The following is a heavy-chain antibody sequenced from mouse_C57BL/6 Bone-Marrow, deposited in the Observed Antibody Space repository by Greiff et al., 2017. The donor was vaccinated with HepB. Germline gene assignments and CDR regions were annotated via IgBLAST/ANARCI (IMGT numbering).Heavy chain of an antibody. J-gene: IGHJ2*01. CDR2: IDPENGDT. V-gene: IGHV14-4*01. Sequence: GQLQQSGAELVRPGASVKLSCTASGFNIKDDYMHWVKQRPEQGLEWIGWIDPENGDTEYASKFQGKATITADTSSNTAYLQLSSLTSEDTAVYYCTPYYYGSAWGQGTTLTVSS. CDR3: TPYYYGSA. CDR1: GFNIKDDY. D-gene: IGHD1-1*01.